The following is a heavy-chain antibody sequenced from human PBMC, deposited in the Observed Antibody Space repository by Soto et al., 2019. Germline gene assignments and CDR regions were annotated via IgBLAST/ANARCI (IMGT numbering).Heavy chain of an antibody. D-gene: IGHD3-22*01. CDR3: ARQASGYYYGWFDP. CDR2: IFYSGGT. V-gene: IGHV4-39*01. Sequence: PSETLSLTCTVSGGSIRDSTYYWAWIRQAPGKGLEWIGTIFYSGGTFYTPSLKSRVTMSVDTSNNQFSLKLSSVTAADTAVYYCARQASGYYYGWFDPWGQGTLVTVSS. CDR1: GGSIRDSTYY. J-gene: IGHJ5*02.